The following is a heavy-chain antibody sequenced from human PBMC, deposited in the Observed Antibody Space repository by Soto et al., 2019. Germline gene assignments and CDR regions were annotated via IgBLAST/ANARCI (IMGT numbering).Heavy chain of an antibody. Sequence: GESLKISCQGSGYSFTSYWISWVRQMPGKGLEWVGRIDPSDSFTYYSPSFQGHVTLSTDKSVSTAYLQWTSLEASDTAMYYCARVPTYYLYAMDVWGQGTTVTVSS. D-gene: IGHD3-10*01. CDR1: GYSFTSYW. V-gene: IGHV5-10-1*01. J-gene: IGHJ6*02. CDR3: ARVPTYYLYAMDV. CDR2: IDPSDSFT.